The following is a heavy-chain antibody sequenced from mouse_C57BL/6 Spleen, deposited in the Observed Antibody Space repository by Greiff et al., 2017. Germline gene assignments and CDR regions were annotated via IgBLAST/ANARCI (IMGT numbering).Heavy chain of an antibody. CDR1: GYTFTDYY. J-gene: IGHJ2*01. D-gene: IGHD2-4*01. V-gene: IGHV1-84*01. CDR3: ANYEGGYFYY. CDR2: IYPGSGNT. Sequence: QVQLQQSGPELVKPGASVKISCKASGYTFTDYYINWVKQRPGQGLEWIGRIYPGSGNTKYNEKFKGKATLTVDTSSSTAYMQLSSLTSEDSAVYFCANYEGGYFYYWGQGTTLTVSS.